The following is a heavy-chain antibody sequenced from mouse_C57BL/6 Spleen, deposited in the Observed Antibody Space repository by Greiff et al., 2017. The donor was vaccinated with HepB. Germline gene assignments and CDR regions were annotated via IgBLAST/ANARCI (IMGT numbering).Heavy chain of an antibody. J-gene: IGHJ3*01. CDR3: ARSSGAWFAY. CDR2: IDPSDSYT. V-gene: IGHV1-59*01. D-gene: IGHD3-1*01. Sequence: QVQLQQPGAELVRPGPSVKLSCKASGYTFTSYWMHWVKQRPGQGLEWIGVIDPSDSYTNYNQKFKGKATLTVDTSSSTAYMQLSSLTSEDSAVYYCARSSGAWFAYWGQGTLVTVSA. CDR1: GYTFTSYW.